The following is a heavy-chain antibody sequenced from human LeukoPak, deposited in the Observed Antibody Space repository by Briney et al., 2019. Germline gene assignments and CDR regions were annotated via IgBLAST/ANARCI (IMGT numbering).Heavy chain of an antibody. CDR1: GYTFNTYN. J-gene: IGHJ4*02. Sequence: GASVKVSCKASGYTFNTYNINWVRQAPGQGLEWMGGIIPIFGTANYAQKFQGRVTITADKSTSTAYMELSSLRSEDTAVYYCARQDSHFPDYDSSGYYSRPFDYWGQGTLVTVSS. CDR2: IIPIFGTA. CDR3: ARQDSHFPDYDSSGYYSRPFDY. D-gene: IGHD3-22*01. V-gene: IGHV1-69*06.